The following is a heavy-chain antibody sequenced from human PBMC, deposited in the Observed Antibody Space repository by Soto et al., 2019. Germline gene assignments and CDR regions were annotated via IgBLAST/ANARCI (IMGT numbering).Heavy chain of an antibody. CDR1: GASITTFY. Sequence: PSETLSLTCTVSGASITTFYWSWIRQHPGKGLEWIGYIYYSGSTYYNPSLKSRVTISVDTSKNQFSLKLSSVTAADTAVYYCARAHYVSYYYYGMDVWGQGTTVTVSS. CDR2: IYYSGST. CDR3: ARAHYVSYYYYGMDV. V-gene: IGHV4-59*06. J-gene: IGHJ6*02. D-gene: IGHD4-17*01.